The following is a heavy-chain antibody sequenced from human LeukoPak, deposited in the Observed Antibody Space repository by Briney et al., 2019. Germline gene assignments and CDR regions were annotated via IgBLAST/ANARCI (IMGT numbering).Heavy chain of an antibody. CDR1: GGSFSGYY. V-gene: IGHV4-34*01. D-gene: IGHD4-17*01. CDR3: ARSRWTTVTTDFDY. CDR2: INHSGST. Sequence: SETLSLTCAVYGGSFSGYYWSWIRQPPGKGLEWIGEINHSGSTNYNPSLKSRVTISVDTSKNQFSLKLSSVTAADTAVYYCARSRWTTVTTDFDYWGQGTLVTVSS. J-gene: IGHJ4*02.